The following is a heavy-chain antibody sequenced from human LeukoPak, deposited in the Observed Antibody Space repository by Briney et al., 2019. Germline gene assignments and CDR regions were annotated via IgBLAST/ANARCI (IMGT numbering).Heavy chain of an antibody. V-gene: IGHV3-74*01. CDR2: INTDGTNT. Sequence: GGSLRLSCAASGFTFRTHWMHWVRQAPGKGLMWVSRINTDGTNTNYADSVKGRFTISRDNAKSTLYLQMNSLRAEDTAVYYCAAYSPSWSGYYLDYWGQGTPVTVSS. CDR3: AAYSPSWSGYYLDY. CDR1: GFTFRTHW. J-gene: IGHJ4*02. D-gene: IGHD3-3*01.